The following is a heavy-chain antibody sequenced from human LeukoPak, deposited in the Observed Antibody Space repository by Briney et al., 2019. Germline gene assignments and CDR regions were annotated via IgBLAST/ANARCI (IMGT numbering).Heavy chain of an antibody. CDR2: IIPILGIA. D-gene: IGHD5-18*01. CDR1: GGTFSSYA. J-gene: IGHJ4*02. CDR3: ARDGRGYSYGLNDY. V-gene: IGHV1-69*04. Sequence: ASVKVSCKASGGTFSSYAIRWVRQAPGQGLEWMGRIIPILGIANYAQKFQGRVTITADKSTSTAYMELSSLRSEDTAVHYCARDGRGYSYGLNDYWGQGTLVTVSS.